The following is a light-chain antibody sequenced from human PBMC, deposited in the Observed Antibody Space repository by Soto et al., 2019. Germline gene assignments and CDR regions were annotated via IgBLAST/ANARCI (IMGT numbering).Light chain of an antibody. CDR3: QQYNSWLWT. V-gene: IGKV3-15*01. J-gene: IGKJ1*01. CDR2: GAS. Sequence: EIVMTQSPATLSVSPGERATLSCRASQSVSSNLAWYQQKPGQAPRLLIYGASTRATAIPARFSGSGSGTEFTLIISSLQSEDSAVYYCQQYNSWLWTFGQGTKVDIK. CDR1: QSVSSN.